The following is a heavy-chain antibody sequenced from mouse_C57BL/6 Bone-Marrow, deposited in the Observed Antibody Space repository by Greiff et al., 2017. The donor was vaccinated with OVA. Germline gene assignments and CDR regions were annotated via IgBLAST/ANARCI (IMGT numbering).Heavy chain of an antibody. J-gene: IGHJ2*01. Sequence: EVQLQQPGAELVMPGASVKISCKASGYSFTGYYMHWVKQSHGNILDWIGYIYPYNGVSSYNQKFKGKATLTVDKYSSTAYMELRSLTSEDSAVYYCATIYYDYDEGDYFDYWGQGTTLTVSS. CDR1: GYSFTGYY. CDR2: IYPYNGVS. V-gene: IGHV1-31*01. CDR3: ATIYYDYDEGDYFDY. D-gene: IGHD2-4*01.